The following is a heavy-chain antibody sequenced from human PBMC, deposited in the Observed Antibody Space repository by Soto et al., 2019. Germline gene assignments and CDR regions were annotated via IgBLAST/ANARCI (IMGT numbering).Heavy chain of an antibody. Sequence: QVQLVESGGGLVKPGGSLRLSCAASGFTFSDYYMSWIRQAPGKGLEWVSYISSSGSTIYYADSVKGRFTISRDNAKXXXXXXXXXXXXXXXXXYXXXXXXXSSGGRVYWGQGTLVTVSS. J-gene: IGHJ4*02. V-gene: IGHV3-11*01. CDR3: XXXXXSSGGRVY. CDR2: ISSSGSTI. CDR1: GFTFSDYY. D-gene: IGHD2-15*01.